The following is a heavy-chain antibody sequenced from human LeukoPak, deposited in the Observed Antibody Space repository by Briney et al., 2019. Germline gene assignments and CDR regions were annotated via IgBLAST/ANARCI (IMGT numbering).Heavy chain of an antibody. CDR1: GFTFSSYA. J-gene: IGHJ5*02. V-gene: IGHV3-23*01. CDR2: ISGSGSTI. D-gene: IGHD5-18*01. CDR3: ARGGIQLWSNNWVDP. Sequence: GGSLRLSCAASGFTFSSYAMSWVRQAPGKGLEWVSAISGSGSTIYYADSVKGRFTISRDNAKNSLYLQMNSLRAEDTAVYYCARGGIQLWSNNWVDPWGQGILVTVSS.